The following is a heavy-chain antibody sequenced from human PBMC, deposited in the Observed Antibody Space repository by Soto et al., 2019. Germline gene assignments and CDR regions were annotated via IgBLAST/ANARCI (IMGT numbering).Heavy chain of an antibody. CDR1: GGSISSSSYY. CDR2: IYYSGST. J-gene: IGHJ3*02. Sequence: SETLSLTCTVSGGSISSSSYYWGWIRQPPGKGLEWIGSIYYSGSTYYNPSLKSRVTISVDTSKNRFSLKLSSVTAADTAVYYCARPRGIVVVVAADAFDIWGQGTMVTVSS. CDR3: ARPRGIVVVVAADAFDI. D-gene: IGHD2-15*01. V-gene: IGHV4-39*01.